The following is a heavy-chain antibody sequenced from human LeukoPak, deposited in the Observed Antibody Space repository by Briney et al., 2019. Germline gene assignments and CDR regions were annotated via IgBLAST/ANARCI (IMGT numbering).Heavy chain of an antibody. CDR1: GYTFTAHD. CDR2: MNPKSGST. J-gene: IGHJ2*01. D-gene: IGHD3-10*01. V-gene: IGHV1-8*03. CDR3: ARGRQMSINWYFDL. Sequence: GAPVKVSCKTSGYTFTAHDIFWVRQAAGQGLEWMGWMNPKSGSTAYAQKVQGRVTFTRNTSITTAYLDLTNLRYEDTAMYYCARGRQMSINWYFDLWGRGTQVTVAS.